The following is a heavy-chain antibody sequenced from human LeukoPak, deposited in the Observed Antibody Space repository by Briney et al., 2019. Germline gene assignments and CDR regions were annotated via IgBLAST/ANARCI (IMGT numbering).Heavy chain of an antibody. Sequence: PGGSLRLSCAASGFTFSNYAMSWVRQAPGKGLEWVSAISGSGGCTYYADSVKGRFTISRDNSKNTLYLQMNSLRAEDTAIYYCAKDPPPGQSGAFDIWGQGTMVTVSS. J-gene: IGHJ3*02. D-gene: IGHD3-10*01. CDR3: AKDPPPGQSGAFDI. V-gene: IGHV3-23*01. CDR2: ISGSGGCT. CDR1: GFTFSNYA.